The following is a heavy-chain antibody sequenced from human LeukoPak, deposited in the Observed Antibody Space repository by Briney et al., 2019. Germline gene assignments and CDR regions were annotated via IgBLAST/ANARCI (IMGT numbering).Heavy chain of an antibody. CDR3: ARQRTVVTPEFFDY. D-gene: IGHD4-23*01. Sequence: SETLSLTCSVSGDSISSSSYNWGRIRQPPGKGLEWIGSISYSGSTKYNPSLKSRITISVDTSKNHFSLKLNSVTAADTAIYYCARQRTVVTPEFFDYWGQGTLVIVSS. CDR2: ISYSGST. CDR1: GDSISSSSYN. V-gene: IGHV4-39*01. J-gene: IGHJ4*02.